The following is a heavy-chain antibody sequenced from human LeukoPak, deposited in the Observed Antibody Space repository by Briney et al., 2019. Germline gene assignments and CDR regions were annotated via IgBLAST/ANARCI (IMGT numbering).Heavy chain of an antibody. D-gene: IGHD6-19*01. Sequence: AASVKVSCKASGYTFTSYGISWVRQAPGQGLEWMGWISAYNGNTNYAQKLQGRVTMTTDTSTSTAYMELRSLRSDDTAVYYCARAPTKITVAGTTYDYWGQGTLVTVSS. CDR3: ARAPTKITVAGTTYDY. CDR2: ISAYNGNT. CDR1: GYTFTSYG. J-gene: IGHJ4*02. V-gene: IGHV1-18*01.